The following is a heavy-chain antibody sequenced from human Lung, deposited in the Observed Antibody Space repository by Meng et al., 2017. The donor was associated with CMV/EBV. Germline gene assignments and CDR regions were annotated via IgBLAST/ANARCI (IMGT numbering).Heavy chain of an antibody. CDR1: SVSSDSYC. D-gene: IGHD2-2*01. CDR3: ARGTGYCSSTSCYPFDP. J-gene: IGHJ5*02. Sequence: SVSSDSYCWRWVRQRPGKGLEWIAYVYYGGGTNYNPSLKSRVTISVDTSKNQFSLKLSSVTAADTAVYYCARGTGYCSSTSCYPFDPWGQGTLVTVSS. CDR2: VYYGGGT. V-gene: IGHV4-61*01.